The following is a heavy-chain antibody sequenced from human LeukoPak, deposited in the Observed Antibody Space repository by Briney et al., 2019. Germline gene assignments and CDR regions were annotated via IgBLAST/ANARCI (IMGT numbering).Heavy chain of an antibody. V-gene: IGHV1-69*05. D-gene: IGHD4-17*01. CDR2: IIPIFGTA. CDR1: GGTFSSYA. Sequence: ASVKVSCKASGGTFSSYAIRWVRQAPGQGLEWMGGIIPIFGTANYALKFQGRVTITTDESTSTAYMELSSLRSEDTAVYYCARVVDGDYGPYFDYWGQGTLVTVSS. CDR3: ARVVDGDYGPYFDY. J-gene: IGHJ4*02.